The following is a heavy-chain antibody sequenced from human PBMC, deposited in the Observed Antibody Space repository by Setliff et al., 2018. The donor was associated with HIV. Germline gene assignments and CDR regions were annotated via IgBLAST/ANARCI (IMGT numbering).Heavy chain of an antibody. D-gene: IGHD3-3*01. CDR1: GGSISSSSYY. V-gene: IGHV4-39*01. CDR3: ASEQTYYDFWSGYYLGGVFDP. Sequence: PSETLSLTCTVSGGSISSSSYYWGWIRQPPGKGLEWIGSIYYSGSTYYNPSLKSRVTISVDTSKNQFSLKLSSVTAADTAVYYCASEQTYYDFWSGYYLGGVFDPWGQGTLVTVCS. CDR2: IYYSGST. J-gene: IGHJ5*02.